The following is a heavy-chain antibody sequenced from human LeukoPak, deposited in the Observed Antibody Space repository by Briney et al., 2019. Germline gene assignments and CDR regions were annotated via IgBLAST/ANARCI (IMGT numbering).Heavy chain of an antibody. CDR1: GGTFSSYA. CDR2: IIPIFGTA. D-gene: IGHD3-9*01. V-gene: IGHV1-69*05. Sequence: SVKVSCKXSGGTFSSYAISWVRQAPGQGLEWMGGIIPIFGTANYAQKFQGRVTITTDESTSTAYMELSSLRSEDTAVYYCAREPYDILTGYHDWGQGTLVTVSS. J-gene: IGHJ4*02. CDR3: AREPYDILTGYHD.